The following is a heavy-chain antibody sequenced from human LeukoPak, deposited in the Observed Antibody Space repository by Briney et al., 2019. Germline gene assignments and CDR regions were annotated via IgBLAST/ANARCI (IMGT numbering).Heavy chain of an antibody. CDR2: IFPGDSDT. CDR3: ARLAHYYYYYMDV. CDR1: GYSFTTYW. Sequence: GESLKISCKGSGYSFTTYWIGWVRQMPGKGLEWIGIIFPGDSDTTYSPSLQGQVTISADKSISTAYLQWSSLKASDTAMYYCARLAHYYYYYMDVWGKGPRSPSP. J-gene: IGHJ6*03. V-gene: IGHV5-51*01.